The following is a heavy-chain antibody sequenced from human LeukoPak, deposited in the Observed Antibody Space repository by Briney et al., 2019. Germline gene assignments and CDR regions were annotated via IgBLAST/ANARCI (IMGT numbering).Heavy chain of an antibody. CDR1: GYTFTGYY. CDR3: ARGRGIVGATGPFDY. Sequence: ASVKVSCKASGYTFTGYYMHWVRQAPGQGLEWMGWINPNSGGTNYAQKFQGRVTMTRDTSISTAYMELSRLRSDDTAVYYCARGRGIVGATGPFDYWGQGTLVTVSS. J-gene: IGHJ4*02. CDR2: INPNSGGT. V-gene: IGHV1-2*02. D-gene: IGHD1-26*01.